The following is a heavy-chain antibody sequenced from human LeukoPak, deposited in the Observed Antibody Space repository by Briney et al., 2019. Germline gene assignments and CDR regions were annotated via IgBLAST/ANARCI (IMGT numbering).Heavy chain of an antibody. J-gene: IGHJ4*02. CDR3: ARALWFGADHFTPGYGFDS. CDR1: GFTFSSHW. CDR2: ISTSRSYI. D-gene: IGHD3-10*01. V-gene: IGHV3-21*01. Sequence: PGGSLRLSCAGSGFTFSSHWMNWVRQAPGKGLEWVSSISTSRSYIYYADSGKGRFTISRDNATKSLFLQMNSLRPEDTAVYYGARALWFGADHFTPGYGFDSWGQGTLVTVSS.